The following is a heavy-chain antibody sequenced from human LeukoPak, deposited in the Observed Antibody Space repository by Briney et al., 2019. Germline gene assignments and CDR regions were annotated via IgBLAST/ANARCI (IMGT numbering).Heavy chain of an antibody. D-gene: IGHD3-3*01. V-gene: IGHV4-4*07. CDR3: ARLVPERFFQLNPEGYYDY. CDR1: GGSISSYY. CDR2: IYTSGST. Sequence: SETLSLTCTVSGGSISSYYWSWTRQPAGKGLEWIGRIYTSGSTNYNPSLKSRVTMSVDTSKNQFSPKLISVTAADTAVYYCARLVPERFFQLNPEGYYDYWGQGTLVTVSS. J-gene: IGHJ4*02.